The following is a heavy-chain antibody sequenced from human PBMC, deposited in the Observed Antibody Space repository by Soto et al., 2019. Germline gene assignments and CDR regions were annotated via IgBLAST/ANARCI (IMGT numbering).Heavy chain of an antibody. CDR3: ARHGSALLRDYYKGIHX. D-gene: IGHD5-12*01. Sequence: SDTLSLTCTVSGGSITSIGYYWAWIRQPPGKGLELIGSLFYNGENGYNPSLNSRITLSVDASKNQLSLSLRSVTAADTALYFCARHGSALLRDYYKGIHXWGQVTTVTVS. CDR2: LFYNGEN. V-gene: IGHV4-39*01. J-gene: IGHJ6*02. CDR1: GGSITSIGYY.